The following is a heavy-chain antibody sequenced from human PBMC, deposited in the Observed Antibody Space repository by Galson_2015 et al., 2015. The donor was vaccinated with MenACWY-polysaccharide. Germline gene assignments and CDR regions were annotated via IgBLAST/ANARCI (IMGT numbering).Heavy chain of an antibody. V-gene: IGHV4-4*02. CDR1: GDSITRGNW. Sequence: SETLSLTCAVSGDSITRGNWCSWVRQPPGKGLEWIGEISHSGSTNYKPSLVSRVTISLDKSKNQFSLKLNSVTAADTAVYYCTRHAGGLQLLTWGQGTLVTVSP. J-gene: IGHJ4*02. CDR3: TRHAGGLQLLT. D-gene: IGHD2-15*01. CDR2: ISHSGST.